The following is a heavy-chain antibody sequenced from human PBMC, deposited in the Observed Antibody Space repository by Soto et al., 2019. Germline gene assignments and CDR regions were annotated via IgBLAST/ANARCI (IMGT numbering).Heavy chain of an antibody. CDR3: AKTGQAVGYSYGGNLGEYYFDY. D-gene: IGHD5-18*01. J-gene: IGHJ4*02. CDR1: GFTFSSYG. V-gene: IGHV3-30*18. Sequence: PGGSLRLSCAASGFTFSSYGMHWVRQAPGKGLEWVAVISYDGSNKYYADSVKGRFTISRDNSKNTLYLQMNSLRAEDTAVYYCAKTGQAVGYSYGGNLGEYYFDYWGQGTLVTVSS. CDR2: ISYDGSNK.